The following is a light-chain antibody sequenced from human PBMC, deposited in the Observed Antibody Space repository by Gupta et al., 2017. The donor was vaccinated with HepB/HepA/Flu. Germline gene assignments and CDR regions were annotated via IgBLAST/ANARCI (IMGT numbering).Light chain of an antibody. CDR1: QTINSH. V-gene: IGKV3-15*01. J-gene: IGKJ1*01. CDR3: QQYNLWPWT. CDR2: NRS. Sequence: EIVMTQSPATLSVSPGERATLSCRASQTINSHVAWYQQKPGQAPRLLIYNRSTRGTAIPARFSGSGSGTEFTLTISSLQSEDFVVYYCQQYNLWPWTFGQGTKVESK.